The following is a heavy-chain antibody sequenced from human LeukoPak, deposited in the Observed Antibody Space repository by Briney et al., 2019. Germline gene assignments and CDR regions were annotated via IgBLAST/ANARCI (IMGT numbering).Heavy chain of an antibody. J-gene: IGHJ4*02. CDR2: IYYSGNT. D-gene: IGHD5-18*01. CDR3: ARGYSLDY. Sequence: SETLSLTCTVSGGSVSSGDYYWSWIRQLPGKGLEWIGYIYYSGNTYYNPSLKSRLTISVDTSKNQFSLNLSSVTAADTAVYYCARGYSLDYWGQGTLVTVSS. V-gene: IGHV4-30-4*08. CDR1: GGSVSSGDYY.